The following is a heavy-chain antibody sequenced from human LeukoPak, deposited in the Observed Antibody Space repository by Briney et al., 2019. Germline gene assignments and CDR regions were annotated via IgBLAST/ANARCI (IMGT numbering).Heavy chain of an antibody. Sequence: SETLSLTCTVSGGSISSYYWSWIRQPPGKGLEWIGYIYCSGSTNYNPPLKSRVTISVDTSKNQFSLKVNSVTAADTAVYYCARQKLYFAPPMGFDYWGQGSLVTVSS. CDR1: GGSISSYY. CDR2: IYCSGST. D-gene: IGHD3-9*01. V-gene: IGHV4-59*01. CDR3: ARQKLYFAPPMGFDY. J-gene: IGHJ4*02.